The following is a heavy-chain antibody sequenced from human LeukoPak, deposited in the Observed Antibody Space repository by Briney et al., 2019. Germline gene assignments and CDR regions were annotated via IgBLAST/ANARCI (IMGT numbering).Heavy chain of an antibody. Sequence: SQTLSLTCTVSARSISSYYWSWIRQPAGKGLEWIGRIYTSGSTNYNPSLKSRVTMSVDTSKNQFSLKLSSVTAADTAVYYCAREGGANRPLDYWGQGTLVTVSS. CDR2: IYTSGST. D-gene: IGHD4/OR15-4a*01. CDR1: ARSISSYY. J-gene: IGHJ4*02. CDR3: AREGGANRPLDY. V-gene: IGHV4-4*07.